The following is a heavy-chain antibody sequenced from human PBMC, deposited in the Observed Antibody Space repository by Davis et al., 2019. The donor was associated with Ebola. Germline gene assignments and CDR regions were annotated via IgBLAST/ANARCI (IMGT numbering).Heavy chain of an antibody. Sequence: GESLKISCKGYGYSFSTQWVGWVRQMPGKGLEWMGIIYPDDSDSRYSPSFQGHVTISADKSISTAYLQWSSLKASDTAMYYCARRRHYYDSSGYYGLDYYYGMDVWGQGTTVTVSS. D-gene: IGHD3-22*01. CDR2: IYPDDSDS. J-gene: IGHJ6*02. CDR1: GYSFSTQW. CDR3: ARRRHYYDSSGYYGLDYYYGMDV. V-gene: IGHV5-51*01.